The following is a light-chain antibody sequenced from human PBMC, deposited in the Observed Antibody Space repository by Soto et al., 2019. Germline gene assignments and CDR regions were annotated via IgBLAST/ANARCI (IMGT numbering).Light chain of an antibody. CDR2: DVS. J-gene: IGLJ1*01. CDR3: SSYTTSNTRQIV. CDR1: SSDVGGYNY. V-gene: IGLV2-14*03. Sequence: QSVLSQPAYVSGSPGQSNPISCTGTSSDVGGYNYVSWYQHHPGKAPKLIIYDVSNRPSGVSIRFSGSKSDNTASLTISGLQPEDEADYHCSSYTTSNTRQIVFGTGTKVTVL.